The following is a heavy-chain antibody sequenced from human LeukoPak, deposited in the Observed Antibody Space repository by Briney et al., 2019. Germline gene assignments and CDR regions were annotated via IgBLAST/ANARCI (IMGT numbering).Heavy chain of an antibody. J-gene: IGHJ4*02. CDR1: GFTFSRHA. CDR2: IYHSGST. D-gene: IGHD4-17*01. V-gene: IGHV4-30-2*01. CDR3: ARGRGKGVTTLYYFDY. Sequence: LRLSCAASGFTFSRHAMSWVRQAPGKGLEWIGYIYHSGSTYYNPSLKSRVTISVDRSKNQFSLKLSSVTAADTAVYYCARGRGKGVTTLYYFDYWGQGTLVTVSS.